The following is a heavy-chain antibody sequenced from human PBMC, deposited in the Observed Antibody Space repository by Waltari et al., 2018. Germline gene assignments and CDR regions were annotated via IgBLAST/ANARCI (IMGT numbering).Heavy chain of an antibody. CDR3: AKDPVGVRGMRTFDS. D-gene: IGHD3-10*01. V-gene: IGHV3-23*01. Sequence: EEQLLQSGGTLVQPGGSLILSCAASGFTVRSYTTGRVRQAPGKGLEWVSSINKNGGETNYAESVKGRFTISRDNSQNTLFLQLSSLRADDTATYYCAKDPVGVRGMRTFDSWGQGTLVTVAS. CDR2: INKNGGET. J-gene: IGHJ4*02. CDR1: GFTVRSYT.